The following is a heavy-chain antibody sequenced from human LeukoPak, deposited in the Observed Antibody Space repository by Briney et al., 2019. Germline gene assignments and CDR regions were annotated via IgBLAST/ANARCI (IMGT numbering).Heavy chain of an antibody. CDR3: AKGEGLWLVPWFDY. V-gene: IGHV3-9*01. Sequence: SLRLSCAASGFTFDDYAMHWVRQAPGKGLEWVSGISGNSGSIGYADSVKGRFTISRDNTKNSLYLEMNSLRAEDTAFYYCAKGEGLWLVPWFDYWGQGTLVTVSS. D-gene: IGHD6-19*01. CDR1: GFTFDDYA. J-gene: IGHJ4*02. CDR2: ISGNSGSI.